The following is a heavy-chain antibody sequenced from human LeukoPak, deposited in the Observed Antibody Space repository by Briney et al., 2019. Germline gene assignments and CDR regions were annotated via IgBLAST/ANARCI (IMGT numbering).Heavy chain of an antibody. CDR1: GFTFRTYS. Sequence: KAGGSLRLSCAASGFTFRTYSMNWVRQAPGKGLEWVSSISSNFSYIHYADSVKGRFTISRDNAKNSLYLQMSSLRAEDTAVYYCARRNPGYSSSWYFNDYWGQGTLVTVSS. D-gene: IGHD6-13*01. CDR2: ISSNFSYI. J-gene: IGHJ4*02. CDR3: ARRNPGYSSSWYFNDY. V-gene: IGHV3-21*01.